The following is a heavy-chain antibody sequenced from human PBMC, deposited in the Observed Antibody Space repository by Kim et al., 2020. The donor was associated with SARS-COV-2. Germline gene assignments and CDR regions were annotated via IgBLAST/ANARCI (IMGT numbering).Heavy chain of an antibody. CDR1: GYTFSNYY. Sequence: ASVKVSCKTSGYTFSNYYVYWVRQARGQGLEWMGLINPTGGSTVYAEKFQGRVSMTRDTSTSTVYIEMTSLRSEDTAVYYCARAFYGSVYGVDVWGQGTTVTVSS. V-gene: IGHV1-46*01. J-gene: IGHJ6*02. CDR3: ARAFYGSVYGVDV. CDR2: INPTGGST. D-gene: IGHD3-10*01.